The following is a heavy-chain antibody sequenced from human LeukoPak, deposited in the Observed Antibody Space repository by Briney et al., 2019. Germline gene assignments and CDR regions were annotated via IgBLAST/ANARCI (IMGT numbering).Heavy chain of an antibody. CDR1: GFTFSSYA. Sequence: GGSLRLSCAAAGFTFSSYAMSWVSQAPGKGLEWVSAISGSGGSTYYADSVKGRFTISRDNSKNTLYLQMNSLRAEDTAVYYCAKRPGIAVAGSTGYWGQGTLVTVSS. V-gene: IGHV3-23*01. CDR3: AKRPGIAVAGSTGY. CDR2: ISGSGGST. D-gene: IGHD6-19*01. J-gene: IGHJ4*02.